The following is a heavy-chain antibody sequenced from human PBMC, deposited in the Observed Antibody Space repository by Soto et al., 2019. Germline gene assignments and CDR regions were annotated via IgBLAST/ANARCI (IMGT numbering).Heavy chain of an antibody. J-gene: IGHJ5*02. CDR2: IYYSGST. CDR1: GGSISSGGYY. V-gene: IGHV4-31*03. Sequence: QVQLQESGPGLVKPSQTLSLTCTVSGGSISSGGYYWSRIRQHPGKGLEWIGYIYYSGSTYYNPSLKSRVTISVVTSKNQFSLKLSSVTAADTAVYYCARVKRGAGPHCSSTSCLYNRFYPWGQGTLVTVSS. CDR3: ARVKRGAGPHCSSTSCLYNRFYP. D-gene: IGHD2-2*01.